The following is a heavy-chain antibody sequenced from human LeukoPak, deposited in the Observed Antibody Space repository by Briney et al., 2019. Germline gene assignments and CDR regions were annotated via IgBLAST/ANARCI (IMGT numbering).Heavy chain of an antibody. CDR2: IYYSGST. V-gene: IGHV4-59*01. J-gene: IGHJ5*02. D-gene: IGHD4-17*01. Sequence: KPSETLSLTCTVSGGSISSYYWSWIRQPPGKGLEWIGYIYYSGSTNYNPSLKSRVTISVDTSKIQFSLKLSSVTAADTAVYYCAREGLGYGDYGFDPWGQGTLVTVSS. CDR3: AREGLGYGDYGFDP. CDR1: GGSISSYY.